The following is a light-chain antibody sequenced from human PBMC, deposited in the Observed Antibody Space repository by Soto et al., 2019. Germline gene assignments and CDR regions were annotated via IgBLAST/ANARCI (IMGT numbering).Light chain of an antibody. CDR3: LQSNNFPPLT. V-gene: IGKV1-12*01. CDR1: QGISGW. J-gene: IGKJ4*01. CDR2: ATS. Sequence: MQMTQSPSSVSASVGDRVTITCRASQGISGWLAWYQQKPGKAPKLLIYATSTLQSGVPPRFSGSASGTDFTLTISSLQPEDFATYYCLQSNNFPPLTFGGATKVEIK.